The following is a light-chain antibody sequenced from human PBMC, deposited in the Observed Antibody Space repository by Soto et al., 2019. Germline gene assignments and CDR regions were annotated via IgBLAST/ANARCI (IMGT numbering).Light chain of an antibody. CDR3: QKYNNWPQT. Sequence: VLTQSPGTLSLSPGDRATLSCRGSQSVSSNFLAWYQQKTGQAPRILIYGESTRATGIPDRFSGSGSGTEFTLTISRLQSEDFAVYYCQKYNNWPQTCGQGTKVDIK. J-gene: IGKJ1*01. CDR2: GES. CDR1: QSVSSN. V-gene: IGKV3-15*01.